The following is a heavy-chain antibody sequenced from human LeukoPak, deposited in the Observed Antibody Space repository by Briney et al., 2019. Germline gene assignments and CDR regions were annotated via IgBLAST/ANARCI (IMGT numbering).Heavy chain of an antibody. V-gene: IGHV4-30-4*01. Sequence: PSQTLSFTCTASGGSISSDDYYWSWLRQPPGKGLEWIGYSYYSGSTYYNPSLKSLVTISVDTSKNQFSLKLSSVTAADTAVYYCARGSYSYGSGRAYWGQGTLVTVSS. CDR1: GGSISSDDYY. CDR3: ARGSYSYGSGRAY. CDR2: SYYSGST. D-gene: IGHD3-10*01. J-gene: IGHJ4*02.